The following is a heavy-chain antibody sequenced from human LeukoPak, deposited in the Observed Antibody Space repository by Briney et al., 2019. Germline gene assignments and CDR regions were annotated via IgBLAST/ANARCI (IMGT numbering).Heavy chain of an antibody. Sequence: PSETLSLTCAVYGGSFSGYYWSWIRQPPGKGLEWIGEINHSGSTNYNPSLKSRVTISVDTSKNQFSLKLSSVTAADTAVYYCARGSGGYYYDSSGYDGYGSGVVFDYWGQGTLVTVSS. D-gene: IGHD3-22*01. CDR1: GGSFSGYY. V-gene: IGHV4-34*01. CDR2: INHSGST. CDR3: ARGSGGYYYDSSGYDGYGSGVVFDY. J-gene: IGHJ4*02.